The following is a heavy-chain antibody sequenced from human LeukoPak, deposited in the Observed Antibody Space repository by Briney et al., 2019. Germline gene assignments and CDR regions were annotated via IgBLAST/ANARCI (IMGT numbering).Heavy chain of an antibody. Sequence: SETLSLTCTVSGSSISSSSYYWGWIRQPPGKGLEWIGSIYYSGSTYYNPSLKSRVTISVDTSKNQFSLKLSSVTAADTAVYYCASFGCSGGSCYSVDYWGQGTLVTVSS. D-gene: IGHD2-15*01. CDR1: GSSISSSSYY. CDR2: IYYSGST. CDR3: ASFGCSGGSCYSVDY. J-gene: IGHJ4*02. V-gene: IGHV4-39*01.